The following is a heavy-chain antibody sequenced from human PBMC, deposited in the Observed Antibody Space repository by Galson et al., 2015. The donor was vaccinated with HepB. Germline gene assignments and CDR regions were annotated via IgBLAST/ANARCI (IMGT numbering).Heavy chain of an antibody. Sequence: SCKASGGTFSSYAISWVRQAPGQGLEWMGGIIPIFGIANYAQKFQGRVTITADESTSTAYMELSSLRSEDTAVYYCARDASYYDFWSGYLRTTFFNYWGQGTLVTVSS. CDR3: ARDASYYDFWSGYLRTTFFNY. CDR2: IIPIFGIA. V-gene: IGHV1-69*01. D-gene: IGHD3-3*01. CDR1: GGTFSSYA. J-gene: IGHJ4*02.